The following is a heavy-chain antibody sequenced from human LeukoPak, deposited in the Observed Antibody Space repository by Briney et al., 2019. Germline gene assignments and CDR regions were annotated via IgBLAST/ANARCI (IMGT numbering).Heavy chain of an antibody. V-gene: IGHV3-23*01. CDR3: ARLTVVVPAAIQGADAFDI. CDR2: ISGSGGST. D-gene: IGHD2-2*02. CDR1: GFTFSSYA. Sequence: GGSLRLSCAASGFTFSSYAMSWVRQAPGKGLEWVSAISGSGGSTYYADSVKGRFTISRDNSKNTLYLQMNSLRAEDTAVYYCARLTVVVPAAIQGADAFDIWGQGTMVTVSS. J-gene: IGHJ3*02.